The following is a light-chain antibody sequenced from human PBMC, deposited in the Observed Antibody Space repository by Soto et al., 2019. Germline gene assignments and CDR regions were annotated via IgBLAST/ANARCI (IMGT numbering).Light chain of an antibody. J-gene: IGKJ5*01. CDR2: GVS. CDR3: QHYGGSPPRVT. CDR1: QSLSSNY. V-gene: IGKV3-20*01. Sequence: EIVLTQSPGTLSLSPGDRAALSCRASQSLSSNYLAWYQQKPGQAPRLLIYGVSSRATGIPDRFSGSGSGTDFTLSISRLEPEDFAVYYCQHYGGSPPRVTFGQGTRLEIK.